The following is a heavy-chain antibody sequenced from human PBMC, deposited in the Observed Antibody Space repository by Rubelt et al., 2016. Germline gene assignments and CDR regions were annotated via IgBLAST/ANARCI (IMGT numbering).Heavy chain of an antibody. Sequence: QVQLQESGPGLVKPSETLSLTCTVSGGSISSSSYYWGWIRQPPGKGLEWIGSIYYSGSTYYNPSLKGRVTISVDTYKNQFSLKLSSVTAADTAVYYCAGFNGRRLQSLDYWGQGTLVTVSS. CDR3: AGFNGRRLQSLDY. CDR1: GGSISSSSYY. CDR2: IYYSGST. D-gene: IGHD5-24*01. J-gene: IGHJ4*02. V-gene: IGHV4-39*01.